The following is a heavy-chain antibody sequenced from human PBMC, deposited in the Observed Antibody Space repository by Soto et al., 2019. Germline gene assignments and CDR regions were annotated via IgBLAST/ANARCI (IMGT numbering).Heavy chain of an antibody. V-gene: IGHV3-23*01. J-gene: IGHJ4*02. CDR3: AKPKGTIAVVPAAMKKTFDY. CDR1: GFTFSSYA. CDR2: ISGSGGST. Sequence: GGSLRLSCAASGFTFSSYAMSWVRQAPGKGLEWVSAISGSGGSTYYADSVKGRFTISRDNSKNTLYLQMNSLRAEDTAVYYCAKPKGTIAVVPAAMKKTFDYWGQGTLVTVSS. D-gene: IGHD2-2*01.